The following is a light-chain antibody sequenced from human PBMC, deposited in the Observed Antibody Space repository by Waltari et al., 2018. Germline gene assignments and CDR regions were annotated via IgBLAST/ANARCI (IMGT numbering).Light chain of an antibody. J-gene: IGLJ2*01. CDR3: QVWDRTNKYFV. V-gene: IGLV3-21*02. Sequence: SYVLTQPPSVSVAPGQTARITCGGNNIGGETVHWYQQKPGQAPILGVYDDSDRPSGVPERFSGSKSGNTATLTISRVEAGDEAAYHCQVWDRTNKYFVFGGGTKMTVL. CDR2: DDS. CDR1: NIGGET.